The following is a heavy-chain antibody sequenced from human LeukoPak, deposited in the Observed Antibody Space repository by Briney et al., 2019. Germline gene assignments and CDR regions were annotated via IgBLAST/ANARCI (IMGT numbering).Heavy chain of an antibody. D-gene: IGHD2-8*01. CDR3: ARGGLRVMAYRLYYMDV. CDR1: GYTFSSYD. Sequence: ASVKVSCKASGYTFSSYDINWVRQAPGQGLEWMGWINPNSGGTNYAQKFQGRVTMTRDTSISTAYMELTRLRSDDTAVYYCARGGLRVMAYRLYYMDVWGKGTTVTVSS. V-gene: IGHV1-2*02. CDR2: INPNSGGT. J-gene: IGHJ6*03.